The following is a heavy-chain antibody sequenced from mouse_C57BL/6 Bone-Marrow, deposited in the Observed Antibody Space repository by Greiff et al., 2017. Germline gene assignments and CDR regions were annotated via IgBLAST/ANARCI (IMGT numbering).Heavy chain of an antibody. D-gene: IGHD1-1*01. J-gene: IGHJ1*03. CDR2: INPSNGGT. V-gene: IGHV1-53*01. CDR3: ARRFITTVVAPWYFDV. CDR1: GYTFTSYW. Sequence: QVQLKQPGTELVKPGASVKLSCKASGYTFTSYWMHWVKQRPGQGLEWIGNINPSNGGTNYNEKFKSKATLTVDKSSSTAYMQLSSLTSEDSAVYYCARRFITTVVAPWYFDVWGTGTTVTVSS.